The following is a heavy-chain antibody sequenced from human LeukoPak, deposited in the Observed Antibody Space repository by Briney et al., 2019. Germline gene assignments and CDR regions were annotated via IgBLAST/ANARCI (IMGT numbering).Heavy chain of an antibody. Sequence: SQSLSLTCTVYGRSISSSCYYWGWIRQPPGKGLEWIGSIYYSGSTYYNPSLKNRVTISVDTSKNQFSLKLSPVTAADTAVYYCARRGRWLNAIDYWGQGTLVTVSS. CDR3: ARRGRWLNAIDY. CDR1: GRSISSSCYY. J-gene: IGHJ4*02. V-gene: IGHV4-39*01. CDR2: IYYSGST. D-gene: IGHD5-24*01.